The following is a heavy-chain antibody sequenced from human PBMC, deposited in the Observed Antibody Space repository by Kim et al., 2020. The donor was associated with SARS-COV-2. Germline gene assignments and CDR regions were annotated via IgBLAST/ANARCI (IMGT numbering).Heavy chain of an antibody. V-gene: IGHV4-59*01. Sequence: SETLSLTCTVSGGSISSYYWSWIRQPPGKGLEWIGYIYYSGSTNYNPSLKSRVTISVDTSKNQFSLKLSSVTAADTAVYYCAREQLRRIVGARYYYYYGMDVWGQGTTVTVSS. J-gene: IGHJ6*02. CDR2: IYYSGST. CDR3: AREQLRRIVGARYYYYYGMDV. CDR1: GGSISSYY. D-gene: IGHD1-26*01.